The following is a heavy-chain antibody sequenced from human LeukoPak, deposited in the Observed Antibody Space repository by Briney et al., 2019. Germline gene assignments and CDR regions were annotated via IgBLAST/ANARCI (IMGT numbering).Heavy chain of an antibody. CDR1: GFTFSSYA. V-gene: IGHV3-23*01. J-gene: IGHJ4*02. Sequence: GGSLRLSCAASGFTFSSYAMTWVRQAPGKGLEWVSAISGSGGSTYYADSVKGRFTISRDNSKNTLSLQMNTLRAEDTAVYYRAKDSRGSSVRVFDYWAQGTLVTVSS. CDR2: ISGSGGST. D-gene: IGHD5/OR15-5a*01. CDR3: AKDSRGSSVRVFDY.